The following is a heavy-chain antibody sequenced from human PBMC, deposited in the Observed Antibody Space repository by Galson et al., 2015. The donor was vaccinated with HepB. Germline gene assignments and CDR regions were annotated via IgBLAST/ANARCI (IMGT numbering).Heavy chain of an antibody. J-gene: IGHJ4*02. CDR3: TRDGVGGTDY. D-gene: IGHD1-26*01. V-gene: IGHV3-66*01. Sequence: SLRLSCAASGFTVRTNDMSWVRQAPGKGLEWVSVIYSGGITYYAESVKGRFTISRDNSKNTVYLQMNSLRVDDTAVYHCTRDGVGGTDYWGQGSLVTVSS. CDR1: GFTVRTND. CDR2: IYSGGIT.